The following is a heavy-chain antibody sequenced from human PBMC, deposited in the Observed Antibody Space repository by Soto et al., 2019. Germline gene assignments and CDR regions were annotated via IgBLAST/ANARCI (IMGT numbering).Heavy chain of an antibody. CDR2: LYSGGNP. CDR3: ARGLFNSGWYEGNWLDP. D-gene: IGHD6-19*01. Sequence: GGSLRLSCAASGFSVSNSYISWVRQAPGKGLEWVSTLYSGGNPYYADSVRGRFTISSDISKNSVYLQMNSLRAEDTAVYYCARGLFNSGWYEGNWLDPWGLGTVVTVSS. CDR1: GFSVSNSY. J-gene: IGHJ5*02. V-gene: IGHV3-53*01.